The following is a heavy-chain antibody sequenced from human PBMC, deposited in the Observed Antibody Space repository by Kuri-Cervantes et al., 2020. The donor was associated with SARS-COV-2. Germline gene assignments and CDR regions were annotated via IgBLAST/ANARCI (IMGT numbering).Heavy chain of an antibody. V-gene: IGHV3-21*01. CDR1: GFPFNTYT. CDR2: ISSSGNYV. D-gene: IGHD2-2*01. Sequence: GGSLRLSCAASGFPFNTYTMNWVRQAPGKGLEWVSSISSSGNYVYYADSVTGRFTISRDNAKNSLYLQMNSLRAEDTAVYYCARAAEDIVVVPAASPGDFDIWGQGTMVTVSS. J-gene: IGHJ3*02. CDR3: ARAAEDIVVVPAASPGDFDI.